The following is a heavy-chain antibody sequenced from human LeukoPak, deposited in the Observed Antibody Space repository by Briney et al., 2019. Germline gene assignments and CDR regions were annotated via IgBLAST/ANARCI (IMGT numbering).Heavy chain of an antibody. D-gene: IGHD4-17*01. CDR2: IYYTGTA. V-gene: IGHV4-59*01. CDR3: AKFATVTIPNWIDF. J-gene: IGHJ5*01. Sequence: SETLSLTCTVSGGSISGYFWSWIRQPPGERLRFIGYIYYTGTASYNPSLNSRVTMSVDTSKNQFSLKVSSVTAADTAVYYCAKFATVTIPNWIDFWGQGILVTVSS. CDR1: GGSISGYF.